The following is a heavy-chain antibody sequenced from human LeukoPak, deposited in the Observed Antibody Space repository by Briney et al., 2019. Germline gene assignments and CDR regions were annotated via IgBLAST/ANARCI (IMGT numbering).Heavy chain of an antibody. CDR2: TNPNSGNR. CDR3: ARVDGSPDY. Sequence: GVSVKVSCKASGYTFTTLDINWVRQATGQGLEWMGWTNPNSGNRGYAQKFQGRVTITRDTSISTAYMELSSLRSEDTAVYYCARVDGSPDYWGQGTLVTVSS. D-gene: IGHD2-15*01. CDR1: GYTFTTLD. J-gene: IGHJ4*02. V-gene: IGHV1-8*03.